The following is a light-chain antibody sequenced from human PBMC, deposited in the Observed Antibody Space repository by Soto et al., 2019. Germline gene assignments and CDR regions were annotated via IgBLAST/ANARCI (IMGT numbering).Light chain of an antibody. J-gene: IGLJ2*01. CDR2: RNH. Sequence: QSVLTQSPSASGTPGQRVTISCSGSRSNIGTYTVNSYQQLPGTAPTLLIYRNHPRPSGVPDRFSGSKSGTSASLAIRGPQSEDEADYCCAAWDDSLRAVVFGGGTKLTVL. CDR3: AAWDDSLRAVV. CDR1: RSNIGTYT. V-gene: IGLV1-44*01.